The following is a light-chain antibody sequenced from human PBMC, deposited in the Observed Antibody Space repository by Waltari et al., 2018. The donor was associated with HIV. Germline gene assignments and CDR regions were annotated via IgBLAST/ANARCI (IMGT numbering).Light chain of an antibody. CDR3: LHSNNREVF. CDR1: TGTVNEDYL. J-gene: IGLJ2*01. Sequence: ALTRVPHLTVSPGGTGTLSCASTTGTVNEDYLPNWFQQKPGQPPRALIYSTRTTHSRTPARCSGSLSGGKPALTLSGVQPEDEDDYFCLHSNNREVFFGGGTKLTVL. CDR2: STR. V-gene: IGLV7-43*01.